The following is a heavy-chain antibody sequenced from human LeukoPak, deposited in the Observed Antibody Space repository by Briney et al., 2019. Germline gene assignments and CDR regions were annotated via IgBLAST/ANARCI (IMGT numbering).Heavy chain of an antibody. J-gene: IGHJ6*03. D-gene: IGHD3-10*01. Sequence: GGSLRLSCEVSGFTFSSYGMHWVRQAPGKGLEWVAFIRYNGNNQYYADSVKGRFTISRDNSKNTLYLQMNSLKGDDTAVYYCAKDSAFYYIDVWGKGTTVIISS. CDR3: AKDSAFYYIDV. V-gene: IGHV3-30*02. CDR2: IRYNGNNQ. CDR1: GFTFSSYG.